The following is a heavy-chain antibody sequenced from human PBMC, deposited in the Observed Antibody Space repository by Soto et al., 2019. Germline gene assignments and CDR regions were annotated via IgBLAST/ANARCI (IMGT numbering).Heavy chain of an antibody. J-gene: IGHJ4*02. CDR3: ARFTRDGYSYGFDY. CDR2: IYPGDSDT. V-gene: IGHV5-51*01. D-gene: IGHD4-4*01. Sequence: XESLKISWKGSGYSFTTYWIVWVRQMPGKGLEWMGIIYPGDSDTRYSPSFQGQVTISVDKSISTAYLQWSSLKASDTAIYYCARFTRDGYSYGFDYWGQGTLVTV. CDR1: GYSFTTYW.